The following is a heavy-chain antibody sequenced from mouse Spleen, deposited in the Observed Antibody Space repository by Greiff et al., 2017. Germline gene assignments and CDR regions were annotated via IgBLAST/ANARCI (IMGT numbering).Heavy chain of an antibody. CDR1: GYTFTDYA. CDR3: ARDYYYGSSYYFDY. V-gene: IGHV1S137*01. CDR2: ISTYYGNT. Sequence: QVQLQQSGPELVRPGVSVKISCKGSGYTFTDYAMHWVKQSHAKSLEWIGVISTYYGNTNYNQKFKGKATLTVDKSSSTAYMELARLTSEDSAIYYCARDYYYGSSYYFDYWGQGTTLTVSS. D-gene: IGHD1-1*01. J-gene: IGHJ2*01.